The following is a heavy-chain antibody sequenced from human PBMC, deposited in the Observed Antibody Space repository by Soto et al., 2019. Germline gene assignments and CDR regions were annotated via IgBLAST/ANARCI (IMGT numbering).Heavy chain of an antibody. Sequence: SETLSLTCTVSGGSISSYYWSWIRRPPGKGLEWIGYIYYSGSTNYNPSLKSRVTISVDTSKSQFSLKLSSVTAADTAVYYCARDGIVGAAPRWGQGTLVTVSS. CDR3: ARDGIVGAAPR. D-gene: IGHD1-26*01. V-gene: IGHV4-59*01. CDR2: IYYSGST. J-gene: IGHJ4*02. CDR1: GGSISSYY.